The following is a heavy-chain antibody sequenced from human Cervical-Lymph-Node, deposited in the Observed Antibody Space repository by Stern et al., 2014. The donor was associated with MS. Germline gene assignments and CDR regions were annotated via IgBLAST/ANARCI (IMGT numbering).Heavy chain of an antibody. CDR2: FNPKTGGA. CDR1: EFTFTNFY. CDR3: ATNHVDTALSLFDY. J-gene: IGHJ4*02. D-gene: IGHD5-18*01. V-gene: IGHV1-46*01. Sequence: QVQLVQSGAEVKKPGASVKVSCKASEFTFTNFYMYWVRQAPGQGLEWMGSFNPKTGGANYAQKFQGRITMTQGTSTTTFYMELNSLRSEDTAMYYCATNHVDTALSLFDYWGQGTLVTVSS.